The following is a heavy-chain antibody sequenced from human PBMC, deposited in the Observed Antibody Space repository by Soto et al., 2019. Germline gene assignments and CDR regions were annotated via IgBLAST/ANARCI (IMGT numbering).Heavy chain of an antibody. CDR1: GCSISSYY. Sequence: SETLSLTCTVSGCSISSYYWSWIRQPPGKGLEWIGYIYYSGSTNYNPSLKSRVTISVDTSKNQFSLKLSSVTAADTAVYYCARGAMYYYDSSGYLDYWGQGTLVTVSS. D-gene: IGHD3-22*01. J-gene: IGHJ4*02. CDR3: ARGAMYYYDSSGYLDY. V-gene: IGHV4-59*01. CDR2: IYYSGST.